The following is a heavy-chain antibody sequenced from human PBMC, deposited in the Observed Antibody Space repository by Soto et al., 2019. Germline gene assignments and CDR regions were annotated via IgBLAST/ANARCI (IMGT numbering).Heavy chain of an antibody. V-gene: IGHV3-74*01. CDR3: ARAYKWRQMSLNVFDI. CDR1: QFVFSNSW. D-gene: IGHD1-1*01. CDR2: ISADGSAA. Sequence: GGSLRLSCAASQFVFSNSWMHWVRQVPGKGPIWVSRISADGSAATYTDSVKGRFTISRDNTRNTLYLYMNSLRVDDTAINECARAYKWRQMSLNVFDIWGQGTMATVS. J-gene: IGHJ3*02.